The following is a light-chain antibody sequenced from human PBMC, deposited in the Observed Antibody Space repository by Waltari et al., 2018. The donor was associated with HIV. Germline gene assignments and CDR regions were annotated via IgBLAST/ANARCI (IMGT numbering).Light chain of an antibody. CDR1: QRVSSY. Sequence: EIVLTQSPATLSLSPGERATLSCRASQRVSSYLAWYQQKPGQAPRLLIYDASNRATGIPARFSGSGSGTDFTLTISSLEPEDFAVYYCQQRSNWPWTFGRGTKVEIK. V-gene: IGKV3-11*01. CDR2: DAS. CDR3: QQRSNWPWT. J-gene: IGKJ1*01.